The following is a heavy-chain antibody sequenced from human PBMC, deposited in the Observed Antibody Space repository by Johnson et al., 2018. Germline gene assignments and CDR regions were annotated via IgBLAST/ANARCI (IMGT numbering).Heavy chain of an antibody. CDR1: GFSVSSNY. Sequence: VQLVQSGGGLVQPGGSLRLSCAASGFSVSSNYMNWVRQAPGKGLEWVSVIYSGGSTYYADSVKGRFTISRDNSKNTLLLQMNSLRAEDTAVYYCARDKFDYGAYLDAFDIWGQGTMVTVSS. CDR3: ARDKFDYGAYLDAFDI. CDR2: IYSGGST. J-gene: IGHJ3*02. V-gene: IGHV3-66*02. D-gene: IGHD4-17*01.